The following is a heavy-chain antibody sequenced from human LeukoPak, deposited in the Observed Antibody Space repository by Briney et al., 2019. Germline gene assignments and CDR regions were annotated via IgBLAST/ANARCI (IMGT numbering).Heavy chain of an antibody. CDR2: INHSGST. D-gene: IGHD6-13*01. Sequence: SETLSLTCAVYGGSFSGYYWSWIRQPPGKGLEWLGEINHSGSTNYNPSLKSRVTISVDTSKNQFSLKLSSVTAADTAVYYCARAQQLVRVWDYWGQGTLVTVSS. CDR1: GGSFSGYY. CDR3: ARAQQLVRVWDY. J-gene: IGHJ4*02. V-gene: IGHV4-34*01.